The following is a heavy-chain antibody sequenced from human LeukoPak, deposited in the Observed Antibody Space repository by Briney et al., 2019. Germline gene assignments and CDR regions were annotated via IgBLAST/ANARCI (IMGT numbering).Heavy chain of an antibody. CDR1: GGSISSAGYY. J-gene: IGHJ4*02. D-gene: IGHD3-10*01. Sequence: SETLSLTCSVSGGSISSAGYYWSWIRQPAGKGLEWIGRVYNSGSTNYSPSLKSRVTNSEDASKNQFSLKLSFVTAADTAVYYCARTVSSGSPYFDSWGLGTLVTVSS. CDR3: ARTVSSGSPYFDS. V-gene: IGHV4-61*02. CDR2: VYNSGST.